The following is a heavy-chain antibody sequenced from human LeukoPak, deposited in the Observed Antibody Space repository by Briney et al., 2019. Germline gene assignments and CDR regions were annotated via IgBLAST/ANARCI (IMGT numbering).Heavy chain of an antibody. CDR1: GFTFSDYY. V-gene: IGHV3-11*01. D-gene: IGHD3-22*01. CDR2: ISSSGSTI. J-gene: IGHJ4*02. CDR3: ARQMYYYDSSGFDY. Sequence: PGGSLRLSCAASGFTFSDYYMSWIRQAPGKGLEWLSYISSSGSTIYYADSVKGRLTISRDNAQNSLYLQMNSLRAEDTAVYYCARQMYYYDSSGFDYWGQGTLVTVSS.